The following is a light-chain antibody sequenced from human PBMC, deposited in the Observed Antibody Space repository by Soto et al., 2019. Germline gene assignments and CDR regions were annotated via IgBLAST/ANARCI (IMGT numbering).Light chain of an antibody. V-gene: IGKV3-15*01. CDR2: GAS. J-gene: IGKJ4*01. Sequence: EIVMTQSPAALSVSPGERATLSCRASRSVSSNVAWYQQKPGQGPRLLMYGASTRATGIPARFSGSGSGTEFTLTISSLQSEDSAVYYCQQYESWPPLTFGGGTKVEIK. CDR3: QQYESWPPLT. CDR1: RSVSSN.